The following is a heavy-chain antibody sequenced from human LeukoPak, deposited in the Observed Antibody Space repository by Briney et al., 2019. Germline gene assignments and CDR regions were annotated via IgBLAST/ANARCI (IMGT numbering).Heavy chain of an antibody. J-gene: IGHJ6*02. CDR3: ARRLSSTSPVLTGTRYYYYGMDV. D-gene: IGHD2-2*01. V-gene: IGHV4-59*08. Sequence: PSETLSLTCTVSGDSISSYYWSWIRQPPGKGLEWIGYIYYSGSTNYNPSLKSRVTISVDTSKNQFSLKLSSVTAADTAVYYCARRLSSTSPVLTGTRYYYYGMDVWGQGTTVTVSS. CDR2: IYYSGST. CDR1: GDSISSYY.